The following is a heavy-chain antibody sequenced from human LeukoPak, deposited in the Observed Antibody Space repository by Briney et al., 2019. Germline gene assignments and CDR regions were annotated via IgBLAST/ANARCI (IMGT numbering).Heavy chain of an antibody. J-gene: IGHJ4*02. Sequence: ASVKVSCKASGYTFTSYGISWVRQALGQGLEWMGWISAYNGNTNYAQKLQGRVTMTTDTSTSTAYMELRSLRSDDTAVYYCARADSSGTPNLSWGQGTLVTVSS. CDR1: GYTFTSYG. V-gene: IGHV1-18*01. CDR2: ISAYNGNT. CDR3: ARADSSGTPNLS. D-gene: IGHD3-22*01.